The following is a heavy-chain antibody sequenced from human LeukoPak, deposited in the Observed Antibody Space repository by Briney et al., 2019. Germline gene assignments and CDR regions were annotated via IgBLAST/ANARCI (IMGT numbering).Heavy chain of an antibody. CDR1: GGSISSYY. Sequence: PSETLSLTCTVSGGSISSYYWSWIRQPPGKGLEWIGYIYYSGSTNYNPSLKSRVTISVDTSKNQFSLKLSSVTAADTAVYYCARELITMVRGGNYDAFDIWGQGTMVTVSS. D-gene: IGHD3-10*01. CDR2: IYYSGST. CDR3: ARELITMVRGGNYDAFDI. J-gene: IGHJ3*02. V-gene: IGHV4-59*12.